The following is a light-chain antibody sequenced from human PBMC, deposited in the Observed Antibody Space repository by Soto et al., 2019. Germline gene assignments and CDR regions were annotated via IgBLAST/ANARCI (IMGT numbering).Light chain of an antibody. CDR2: EVS. Sequence: QSALTQPASVSGSLGQSITISCTGTSSDIGGYKYVSWYQQHPGKAPKLMIYEVSNRPSGVSSRFSGSKSGNTASLTISGLQAEDEANYYCSSYTSSATPVVFGGGTKLTVL. CDR3: SSYTSSATPVV. V-gene: IGLV2-14*01. J-gene: IGLJ2*01. CDR1: SSDIGGYKY.